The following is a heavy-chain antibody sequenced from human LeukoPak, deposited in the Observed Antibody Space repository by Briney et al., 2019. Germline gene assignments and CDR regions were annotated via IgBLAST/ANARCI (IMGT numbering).Heavy chain of an antibody. J-gene: IGHJ1*01. Sequence: SETLSLTCGVFGGSFSGHFYSWIRQSPGKGLEWIGEITHRGSINYNPSLKSRVAMSVDTSKNHFSLNLTSVTAADNGIYYCARALAAAVINWGQGTLVTVSS. CDR2: ITHRGSI. V-gene: IGHV4-34*01. D-gene: IGHD6-13*01. CDR1: GGSFSGHF. CDR3: ARALAAAVIN.